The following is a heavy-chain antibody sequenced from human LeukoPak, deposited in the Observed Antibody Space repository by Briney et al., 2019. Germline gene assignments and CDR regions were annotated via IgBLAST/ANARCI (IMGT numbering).Heavy chain of an antibody. V-gene: IGHV4-34*01. CDR1: GGSFSGYY. D-gene: IGHD6-6*01. J-gene: IGHJ4*02. Sequence: SETLSLTCAVYGGSFSGYYWSWIRQPPGKGLEWIGEINHSGSTNYNPSLKSRVTISVDTSKNQFSLKLSSVTAADTAVYYCARPRGLAARRGFFYWGQGTLVTVSS. CDR3: ARPRGLAARRGFFY. CDR2: INHSGST.